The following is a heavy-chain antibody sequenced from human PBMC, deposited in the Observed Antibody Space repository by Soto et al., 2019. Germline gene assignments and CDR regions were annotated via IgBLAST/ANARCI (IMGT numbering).Heavy chain of an antibody. J-gene: IGHJ6*02. D-gene: IGHD6-13*01. CDR3: ARYGGTLNRAAALYYYYGMDV. CDR1: GGSISSYY. Sequence: PSETLSLTCTLSGGSISSYYWSWIRQPPGKGLEWIGYIYYSGSTNYNPSLKSRVTISVDTSKNQFSLKLSSVTAADTAVYYCARYGGTLNRAAALYYYYGMDVWGQGTTVTVSS. V-gene: IGHV4-59*01. CDR2: IYYSGST.